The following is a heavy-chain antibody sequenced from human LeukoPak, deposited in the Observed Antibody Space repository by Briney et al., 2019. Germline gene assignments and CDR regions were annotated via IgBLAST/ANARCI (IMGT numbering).Heavy chain of an antibody. CDR3: ARRFGELVDY. Sequence: GGSLRLSCAASGFTFSSYGMHWVRQAPGKGLEWVTVIWYDGSNKYYGDSVKGRFTISRDNSKNTLYLQMNSLRAENTAVYYCARRFGELVDYWGQGTLVTVSS. CDR2: IWYDGSNK. D-gene: IGHD3-10*01. CDR1: GFTFSSYG. V-gene: IGHV3-33*01. J-gene: IGHJ4*02.